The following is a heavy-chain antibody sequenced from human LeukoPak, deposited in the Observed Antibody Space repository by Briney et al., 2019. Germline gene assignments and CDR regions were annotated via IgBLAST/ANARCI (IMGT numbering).Heavy chain of an antibody. J-gene: IGHJ4*02. Sequence: ASVKVSCRASGSTFTSHYMHWVRQAPGQGLEWMGVINPSVGSTSYPQKFQGRVTMSRDTSTSTVYMELSSLKSEDTAVYYCAAPGASGFVGNFWSGPLDFWGQGALVTVSS. V-gene: IGHV1-46*01. D-gene: IGHD3-3*01. CDR2: INPSVGST. CDR3: AAPGASGFVGNFWSGPLDF. CDR1: GSTFTSHY.